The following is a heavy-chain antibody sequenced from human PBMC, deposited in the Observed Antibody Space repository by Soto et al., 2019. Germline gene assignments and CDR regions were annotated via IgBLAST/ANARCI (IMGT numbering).Heavy chain of an antibody. CDR1: GYTFSSYG. V-gene: IGHV1-18*01. D-gene: IGHD6-13*01. J-gene: IGHJ6*03. CDR2: ISVYNGNT. CDR3: ARRFGYSSSYNSYYLDV. Sequence: QVQLVQSGGEVKKPGASVKVSCKASGYTFSSYGISWVRQAPGQGLEWMGWISVYNGNTNYAEKFQGRVTMTTDTSTSTAYMELGSLTSDDTAVYYCARRFGYSSSYNSYYLDVWAKGTTVTVSS.